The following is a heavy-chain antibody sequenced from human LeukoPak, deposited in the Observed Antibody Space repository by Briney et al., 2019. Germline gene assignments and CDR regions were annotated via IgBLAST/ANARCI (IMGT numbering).Heavy chain of an antibody. J-gene: IGHJ1*01. D-gene: IGHD2-21*02. V-gene: IGHV1-69*01. CDR1: GGTFSSYA. CDR3: ASFNCGGDCYSGDLQR. Sequence: SVKVSCKASGGTFSSYAISWVRQAPGQGLEWMGGIIPIFGTANYAQKFQGRVTITADESTSTAYMGLSSLRSEDTAVYYCASFNCGGDCYSGDLQRWGQGTLVTVSS. CDR2: IIPIFGTA.